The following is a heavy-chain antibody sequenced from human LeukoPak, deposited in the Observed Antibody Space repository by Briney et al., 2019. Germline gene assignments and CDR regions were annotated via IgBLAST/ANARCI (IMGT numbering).Heavy chain of an antibody. J-gene: IGHJ4*02. V-gene: IGHV3-30*18. CDR3: AKDRYSSGWYSDFDY. Sequence: GRSLRLSCAASGFTFSNYAMHWVRQAPGKGLEWVAVISDDGSNKYYGDSVKGRFTISRDNSKNTVYLQMNSLRTEDTAVYYCAKDRYSSGWYSDFDYWGQGTLVTVSS. D-gene: IGHD6-19*01. CDR2: ISDDGSNK. CDR1: GFTFSNYA.